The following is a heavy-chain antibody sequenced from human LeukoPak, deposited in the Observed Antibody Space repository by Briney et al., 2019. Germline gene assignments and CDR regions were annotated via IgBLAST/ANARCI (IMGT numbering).Heavy chain of an antibody. V-gene: IGHV3-33*01. CDR2: IWYDGSNK. CDR1: GFTFSTYG. Sequence: GGSLRLPCAASGFTFSTYGMHWVRQAPGKGLDWVAAIWYDGSNKYYEDSVKGRFTISRDNSKNTLYLQMNSLRAEDTPVYYCARQVAGQGHYYMDVWGKGTTVTVSS. D-gene: IGHD2-15*01. J-gene: IGHJ6*03. CDR3: ARQVAGQGHYYMDV.